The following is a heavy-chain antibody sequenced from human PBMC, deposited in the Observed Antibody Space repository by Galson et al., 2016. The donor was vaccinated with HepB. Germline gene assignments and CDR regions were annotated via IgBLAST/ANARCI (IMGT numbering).Heavy chain of an antibody. CDR2: ISDNGDDL. J-gene: IGHJ4*02. D-gene: IGHD6-6*01. Sequence: SLRLSCAASGFTFDDYAMYWVRQAPGKGLEWVSDISDNGDDLGYADSVKGRFTISRDNTKNSLYLQMNSLRAEDTAFYYCAKKALKGPIAAPAFNFWGQGTLVTVAS. CDR3: AKKALKGPIAAPAFNF. CDR1: GFTFDDYA. V-gene: IGHV3-9*01.